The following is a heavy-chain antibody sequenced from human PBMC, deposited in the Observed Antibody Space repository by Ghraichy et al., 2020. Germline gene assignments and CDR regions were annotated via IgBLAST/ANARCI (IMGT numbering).Heavy chain of an antibody. CDR1: GFTFSTYS. J-gene: IGHJ4*02. Sequence: LSLTCAASGFTFSTYSLNWVRQAPAKGLEWVSSISSSSIYIYHADSVKGRFTTSRDNDESSLYLQMNSLRAEDTAVYYCARTGGVDGDYDPYCFSYWGQGAMVTVSS. D-gene: IGHD4-17*01. CDR3: ARTGGVDGDYDPYCFSY. CDR2: ISSSSIYI. V-gene: IGHV3-21*01.